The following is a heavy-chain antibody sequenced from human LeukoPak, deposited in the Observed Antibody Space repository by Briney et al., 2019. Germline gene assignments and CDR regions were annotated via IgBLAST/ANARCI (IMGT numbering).Heavy chain of an antibody. CDR3: AKDDYDFWSGYYGSGPFDY. CDR2: ISGSGGST. CDR1: GFTFSSYA. Sequence: GGSLRLSCAASGFTFSSYAMSWVRQAPGKGLEWVSAISGSGGSTYYADSVKGRFTISRDNSKNTLYLQMNSLRAEDTAVYYCAKDDYDFWSGYYGSGPFDYWGQGALVTVSS. D-gene: IGHD3-3*01. V-gene: IGHV3-23*01. J-gene: IGHJ4*02.